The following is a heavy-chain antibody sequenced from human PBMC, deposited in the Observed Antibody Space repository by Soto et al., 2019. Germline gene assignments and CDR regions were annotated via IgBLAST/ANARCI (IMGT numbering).Heavy chain of an antibody. CDR1: GFTFSSYR. Sequence: QVQLVESGGAVVQPGTSLRLSCTASGFTFSSYRMHWVRQAPGKGLEWVAIIWYDGSHKFYVDSVKGPFAVSRDNSKYTVYMQMTSLTGEDTAVYYCAGPRYSGYDPDALEIWGRGTLVTMSS. CDR2: IWYDGSHK. CDR3: AGPRYSGYDPDALEI. V-gene: IGHV3-33*03. D-gene: IGHD5-12*01. J-gene: IGHJ3*02.